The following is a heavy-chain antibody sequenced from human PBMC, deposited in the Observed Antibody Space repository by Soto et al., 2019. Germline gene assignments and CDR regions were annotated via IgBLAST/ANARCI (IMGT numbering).Heavy chain of an antibody. J-gene: IGHJ3*02. CDR1: GFTFSNYA. CDR3: AKQGSQTGGDFDI. V-gene: IGHV3-23*01. D-gene: IGHD2-21*01. Sequence: VQLLESGGGLVQPGGSLRLSCVASGFTFSNYAMSWVRQAPGKGLEWVSAFSASGGSTYYADSVKGRCTISRVNSKNTLYLQRISLRDEDTAVYYCAKQGSQTGGDFDIWGQGTMVTVSS. CDR2: FSASGGST.